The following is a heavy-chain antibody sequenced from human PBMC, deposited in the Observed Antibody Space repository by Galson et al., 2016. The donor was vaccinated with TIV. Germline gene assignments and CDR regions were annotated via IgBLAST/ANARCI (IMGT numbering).Heavy chain of an antibody. J-gene: IGHJ4*02. Sequence: SLRLSCAASGFTFNTNTMSWIRQAPGKGLEWVSTSSGSGDTIYYADSLKGRFTIPRDNSKGTLYLQMSSLRVDDTAIYYCAKTQVDIVVAPAATPGYYFDYWGQGTLVTVSS. D-gene: IGHD2-2*02. CDR3: AKTQVDIVVAPAATPGYYFDY. CDR2: SSGSGDTI. CDR1: GFTFNTNT. V-gene: IGHV3-23*01.